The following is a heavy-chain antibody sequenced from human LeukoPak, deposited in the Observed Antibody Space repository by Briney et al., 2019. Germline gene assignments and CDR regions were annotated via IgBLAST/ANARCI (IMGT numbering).Heavy chain of an antibody. J-gene: IGHJ4*02. Sequence: GGSLRLSCAASGFTFSSYSMNWVRQAPGKGVEWVSSISSSSSYIYYADSVKGRFTISRDNAKNSLYLQMNSLRAEDTAVYYCARGTSIGDYYDSSGYYEDFDYWGQGTLVTVSS. D-gene: IGHD3-22*01. CDR2: ISSSSSYI. V-gene: IGHV3-21*01. CDR1: GFTFSSYS. CDR3: ARGTSIGDYYDSSGYYEDFDY.